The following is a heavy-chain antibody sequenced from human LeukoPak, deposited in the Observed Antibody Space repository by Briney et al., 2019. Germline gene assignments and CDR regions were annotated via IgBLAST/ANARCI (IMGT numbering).Heavy chain of an antibody. V-gene: IGHV5-51*01. Sequence: NRGGSLRISCKGSGYSFTTYWIAWVRQMPGKGLEWMGIIYPGDSDTRYSPSFQGQVSISADKSISTAYLQWRSLKASDTAMYYCARDSSGYSLFDYWGQGTQVTVSS. CDR2: IYPGDSDT. D-gene: IGHD3-22*01. CDR1: GYSFTTYW. J-gene: IGHJ4*02. CDR3: ARDSSGYSLFDY.